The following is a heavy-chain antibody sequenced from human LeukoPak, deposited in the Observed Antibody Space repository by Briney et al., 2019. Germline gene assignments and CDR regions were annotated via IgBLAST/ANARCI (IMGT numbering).Heavy chain of an antibody. Sequence: SETLSLTCAVYGGSFSGYYWSWIRQPPGKGLEWIGEINHSGSTNYNPSLKSRVTISVDTSKNQFSLKLSSVTAADTAVYYCARDGSGTPGVGVWGKGTTVTVSS. D-gene: IGHD3-10*01. V-gene: IGHV4-34*01. CDR3: ARDGSGTPGVGV. CDR2: INHSGST. J-gene: IGHJ6*04. CDR1: GGSFSGYY.